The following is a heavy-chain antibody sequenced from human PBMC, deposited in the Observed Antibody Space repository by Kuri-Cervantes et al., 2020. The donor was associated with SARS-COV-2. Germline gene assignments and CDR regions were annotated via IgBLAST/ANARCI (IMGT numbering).Heavy chain of an antibody. J-gene: IGHJ4*02. D-gene: IGHD4-17*01. CDR3: ATAYGDYPFDY. Sequence: SETLSLTCTVSGGSISSYYWSWIRQPPGKGLEWIGEINHSGSTNYNPSLKSRVTISVDTSKNQFSLKLSSVTAADTAVYYCATAYGDYPFDYWGQGTLVTVSS. CDR1: GGSISSYY. V-gene: IGHV4-34*01. CDR2: INHSGST.